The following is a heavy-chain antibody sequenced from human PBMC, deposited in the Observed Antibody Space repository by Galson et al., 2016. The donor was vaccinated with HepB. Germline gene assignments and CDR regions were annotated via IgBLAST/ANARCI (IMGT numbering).Heavy chain of an antibody. J-gene: IGHJ5*02. V-gene: IGHV4-39*01. D-gene: IGHD3-22*01. CDR1: GGSISSSTYY. CDR2: IYYIGNT. CDR3: AKHWGLNYYDSSGYSHWFDP. Sequence: SETLSLTCTISGGSISSSTYYWGWIRQPPGKGLEWIGSIYYIGNTDHNPSLKSRSTISVDTSQNQFSLKLSSLTAADTAVYYFAKHWGLNYYDSSGYSHWFDPWGQGTLVTVSS.